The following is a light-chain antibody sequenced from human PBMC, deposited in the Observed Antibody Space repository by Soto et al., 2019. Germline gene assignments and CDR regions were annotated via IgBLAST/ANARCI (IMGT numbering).Light chain of an antibody. Sequence: DIQMTQSPSSLSASVGDRDTITCRASQSITTYLNWYQQKPGKAPKLLIYGASSLQSGVPSRFSGSGSGTDFTLTISRQQPEDFSTYYCQHSYNTPRTFGGGTKVETK. CDR2: GAS. CDR1: QSITTY. CDR3: QHSYNTPRT. V-gene: IGKV1-39*01. J-gene: IGKJ4*01.